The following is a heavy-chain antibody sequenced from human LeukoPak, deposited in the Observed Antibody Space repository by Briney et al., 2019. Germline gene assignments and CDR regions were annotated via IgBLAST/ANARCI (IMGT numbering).Heavy chain of an antibody. J-gene: IGHJ4*02. CDR1: GFSLSTSGMR. Sequence: SGPTLVNPTQTLTLTCTFSGFSLSTSGMRVSWIPQPPGKALEWLARIDWDDDKFYSTSLKTRLTISKDTSKNQVVLTMTNMDPVDTATYYCARSPTKYCSGGSCYGAFDYWDQGTLVTVSS. D-gene: IGHD2-15*01. CDR2: IDWDDDK. CDR3: ARSPTKYCSGGSCYGAFDY. V-gene: IGHV2-70*04.